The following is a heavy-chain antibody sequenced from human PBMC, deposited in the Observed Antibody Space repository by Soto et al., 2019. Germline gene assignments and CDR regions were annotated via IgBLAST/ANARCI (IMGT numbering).Heavy chain of an antibody. J-gene: IGHJ5*02. D-gene: IGHD2-15*01. CDR3: ARDGCSGGSCSNWFDP. CDR2: IKQDGSEK. CDR1: GFTFSSYW. V-gene: IGHV3-7*01. Sequence: EVQLVESGGVLVQPGGSLRLSCAASGFTFSSYWMSWVRQAPGKGLEWVANIKQDGSEKYYVDSVKGRFTISRDNAKNSMYLQMNSLRAEDTAVYYCARDGCSGGSCSNWFDPWGQGTLVTVSS.